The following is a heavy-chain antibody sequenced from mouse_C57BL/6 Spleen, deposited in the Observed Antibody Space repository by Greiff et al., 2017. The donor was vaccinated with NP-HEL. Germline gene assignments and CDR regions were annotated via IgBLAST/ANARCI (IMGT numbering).Heavy chain of an antibody. D-gene: IGHD1-1*01. J-gene: IGHJ4*01. CDR3: ARWTVSYAMDY. V-gene: IGHV1-64*01. CDR1: GYTFTSYW. CDR2: IHPNSGST. Sequence: VQLKQPGAELVKPGASVKLSCKASGYTFTSYWMHWVKQRPGQGLEWIGMIHPNSGSTNYNEKFKSKATLTVDKSSSTAYMQLSSLTSEDSAVYYCARWTVSYAMDYWGQGTSVTVSS.